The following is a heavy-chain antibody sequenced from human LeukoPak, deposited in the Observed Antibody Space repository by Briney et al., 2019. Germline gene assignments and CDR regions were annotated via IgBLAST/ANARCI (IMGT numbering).Heavy chain of an antibody. J-gene: IGHJ4*02. Sequence: GESLKISCQASGYTFSSYWIAWVRQMPGKGLECMGLIYPLDSDVKYSPSFQGQVTISADKSISTAYLQWSSLKASDTAMYYCAWARRSSTPEVGDVFKTWYFFEYWGQGALVTVSS. V-gene: IGHV5-51*01. D-gene: IGHD6-13*01. CDR1: GYTFSSYW. CDR3: AWARRSSTPEVGDVFKTWYFFEY. CDR2: IYPLDSDV.